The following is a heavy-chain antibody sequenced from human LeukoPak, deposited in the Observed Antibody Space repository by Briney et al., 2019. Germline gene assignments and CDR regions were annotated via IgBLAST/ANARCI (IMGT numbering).Heavy chain of an antibody. D-gene: IGHD2-2*02. V-gene: IGHV7-4-1*01. Sequence: ASVKVSCKASGYTFTSYAMNWVRQAPGQGLEWMGWINTNTGNPTYAQGFTGRFVFSLDTSVSTAYLQIGSLKAEDTAVYYCAVDCSSTSCYSRPRYWFDPWGQGTLVTVSS. CDR3: AVDCSSTSCYSRPRYWFDP. J-gene: IGHJ5*02. CDR2: INTNTGNP. CDR1: GYTFTSYA.